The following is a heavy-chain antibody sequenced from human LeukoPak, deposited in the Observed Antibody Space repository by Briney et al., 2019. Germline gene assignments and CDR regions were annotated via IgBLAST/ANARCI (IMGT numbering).Heavy chain of an antibody. J-gene: IGHJ6*02. CDR2: IYTSGST. Sequence: PSVTLSLTCTVSGGSISSYYWSWIRQPAGKGLEWIGRIYTSGSTNYNPSLKSRVTMSVDTSKNQFSLKLSSVTAADTAVYYCARDRRNYYGSGPPPDYYYYGMDVWGQGTTVTVSS. CDR3: ARDRRNYYGSGPPPDYYYYGMDV. V-gene: IGHV4-4*07. CDR1: GGSISSYY. D-gene: IGHD3-10*01.